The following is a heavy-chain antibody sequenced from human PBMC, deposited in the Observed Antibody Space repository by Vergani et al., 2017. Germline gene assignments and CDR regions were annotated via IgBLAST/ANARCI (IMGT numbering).Heavy chain of an antibody. J-gene: IGHJ5*02. Sequence: QVQLVQSGAEVKKPGASVKVSCKASGYTFTSYGISWVRQAPGQGLEWMGWINPNSGGTNYAQKFQGRVTMTRDTSISTAYMELSRLRSDDTAVYYCARDVSYYNYGWFDPWGQGTLVTVSS. CDR2: INPNSGGT. D-gene: IGHD3-10*01. CDR3: ARDVSYYNYGWFDP. CDR1: GYTFTSYG. V-gene: IGHV1-2*02.